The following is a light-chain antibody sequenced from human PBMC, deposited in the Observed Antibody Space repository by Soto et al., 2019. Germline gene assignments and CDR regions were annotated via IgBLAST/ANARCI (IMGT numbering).Light chain of an antibody. J-gene: IGKJ4*01. CDR2: ESS. CDR3: QEANSFPPT. Sequence: DVQMTQSPSFVSASVGDRVTITCRASQGIRNRLAWYQHKPGQAPKLLIYESSSLQKGVPPRFSGSGSGTQFTLTISSLQPEDSATYYCQEANSFPPTFGGGTKVEIK. CDR1: QGIRNR. V-gene: IGKV1-12*01.